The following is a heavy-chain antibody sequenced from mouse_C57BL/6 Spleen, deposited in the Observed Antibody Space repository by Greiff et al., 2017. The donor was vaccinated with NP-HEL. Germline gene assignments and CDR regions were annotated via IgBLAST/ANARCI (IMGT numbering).Heavy chain of an antibody. V-gene: IGHV5-16*01. CDR1: GFTFSDYY. J-gene: IGHJ4*01. Sequence: EVKLVESEGGLVQPGSSMKLSCTASGFTFSDYYMAWVRQVPEKGLEWVANINYDGSSTYYLDSLKSRFIISRDNAKNILYLQMSSLKSEDTATYYCASMINYAMDYWGQGTSVTVSS. D-gene: IGHD2-4*01. CDR2: INYDGSST. CDR3: ASMINYAMDY.